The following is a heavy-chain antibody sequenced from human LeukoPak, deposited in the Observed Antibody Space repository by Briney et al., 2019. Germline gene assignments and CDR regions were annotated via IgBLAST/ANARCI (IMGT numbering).Heavy chain of an antibody. V-gene: IGHV4-59*01. D-gene: IGHD3-16*01. CDR2: ISYSGSS. CDR1: GGSISIYY. J-gene: IGHJ4*02. CDR3: ARPPSMILPFYFDY. Sequence: SETLSLTCTVSGGSISIYYWSWIRQPPGRGLEWIGYISYSGSSNYNSSLQSRLTMSVDTSKNHFSLKLSSVTPADTAVYFCARPPSMILPFYFDYWGQGILVTVSS.